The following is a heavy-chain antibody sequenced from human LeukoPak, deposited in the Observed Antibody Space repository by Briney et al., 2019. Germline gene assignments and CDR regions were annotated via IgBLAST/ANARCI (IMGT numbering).Heavy chain of an antibody. Sequence: ASVKVSCKASGYTFTGYYMHWVRQAPGQGLEWMGWINPNSGGTNYAQKFQGRVTMTRDTSISTAYMELSRLRSDDTAVYYCVREQTYYGSGSYYMGGNWFDPWGQGTLVTVSS. CDR3: VREQTYYGSGSYYMGGNWFDP. J-gene: IGHJ5*02. D-gene: IGHD3-10*01. CDR2: INPNSGGT. V-gene: IGHV1-2*02. CDR1: GYTFTGYY.